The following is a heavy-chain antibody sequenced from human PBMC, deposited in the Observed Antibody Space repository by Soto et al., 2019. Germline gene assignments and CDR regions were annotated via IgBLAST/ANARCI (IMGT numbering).Heavy chain of an antibody. CDR1: GFTLSSYS. Sequence: EVQLVESGGGLVKPGGSLRLSCVDSGFTLSSYSMNWVRQAPGKGLEWVSSIITTSNTIFYADSVRGRFTISRDNAKNTLYVQNNSLRAEDTAVYYCIGVGRCYTRDDVRDDWGQGTMVTVSS. V-gene: IGHV3-21*06. J-gene: IGHJ3*01. CDR3: IGVGRCYTRDDVRDD. D-gene: IGHD2-2*02. CDR2: IITTSNTI.